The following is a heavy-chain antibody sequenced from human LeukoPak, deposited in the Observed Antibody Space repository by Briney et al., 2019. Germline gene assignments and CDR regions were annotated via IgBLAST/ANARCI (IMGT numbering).Heavy chain of an antibody. CDR2: IYYSGST. CDR1: GGSISSYY. V-gene: IGHV4-59*01. CDR3: AGSYGSGSINWFDP. J-gene: IGHJ5*02. Sequence: SETLSLTCTVSGGSISSYYWSWIRQPPGKGLEWIGYIYYSGSTNYNPSLESRVTISVDTSKNQFSLKLSSVTAADTAVYYCAGSYGSGSINWFDPWGQGTLVTVSS. D-gene: IGHD3-10*01.